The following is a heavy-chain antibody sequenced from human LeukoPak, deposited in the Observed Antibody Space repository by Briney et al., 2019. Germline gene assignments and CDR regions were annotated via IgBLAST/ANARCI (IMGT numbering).Heavy chain of an antibody. Sequence: GSLRLSCEVSGFTFSTYGMSWVRQAPGKGLEWIGSIYYSGSTYYNPSLKSRVTISVDTSKNQFSLKLSSVTAADTAVYYCARRRGYSYGYLVTGGGYFDYWGQGTLVTVSS. J-gene: IGHJ4*02. CDR3: ARRRGYSYGYLVTGGGYFDY. CDR1: GFTFSTYG. V-gene: IGHV4-39*01. D-gene: IGHD5-18*01. CDR2: IYYSGST.